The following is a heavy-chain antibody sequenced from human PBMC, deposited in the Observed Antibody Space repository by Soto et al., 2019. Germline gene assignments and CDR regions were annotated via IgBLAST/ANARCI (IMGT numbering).Heavy chain of an antibody. CDR2: ISGSAART. V-gene: IGHV3-23*01. J-gene: IGHJ4*02. D-gene: IGHD2-15*01. CDR3: AKWTGRYCSGGRCYLDDTFAY. CDR1: GFTFSNYA. Sequence: EVHLLESGGDLVQPGGSLRLSCAASGFTFSNYAMSWVRQAPGKGLDWVSGISGSAARTFYADSVKGRFTISRDNSKNTLYLQMNSLRAEDTAVYYCAKWTGRYCSGGRCYLDDTFAYWRQRTLVTVSS.